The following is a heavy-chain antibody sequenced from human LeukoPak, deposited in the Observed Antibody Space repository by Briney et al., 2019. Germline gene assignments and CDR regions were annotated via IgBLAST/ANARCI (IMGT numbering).Heavy chain of an antibody. Sequence: GGSLRLSCAASGVTFSSYAMSWVRQAPGQGLEWVSAISGSGENTNYADSVKGRFTMSRDNSRNMLYLQMNSLRDEDTAKYYCAKTVSGSYSYQGGDYWGQGTLVTVSS. CDR3: AKTVSGSYSYQGGDY. CDR2: ISGSGENT. V-gene: IGHV3-23*01. J-gene: IGHJ4*02. CDR1: GVTFSSYA. D-gene: IGHD3-16*02.